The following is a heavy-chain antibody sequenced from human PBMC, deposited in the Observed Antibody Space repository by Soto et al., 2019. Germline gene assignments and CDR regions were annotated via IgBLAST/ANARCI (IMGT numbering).Heavy chain of an antibody. CDR1: GFTVSRSY. CDR3: ARDRCGGSCYGH. J-gene: IGHJ4*02. Sequence: GGSLRLSCAASGFTVSRSYMTWVRQAPGKGLEWVSVIYSGGNTYYADSVKGRFTISRDNSKNTLYLQMNSLRAEDTAVYYCARDRCGGSCYGHWGQGTLVTVSS. CDR2: IYSGGNT. D-gene: IGHD2-15*01. V-gene: IGHV3-66*01.